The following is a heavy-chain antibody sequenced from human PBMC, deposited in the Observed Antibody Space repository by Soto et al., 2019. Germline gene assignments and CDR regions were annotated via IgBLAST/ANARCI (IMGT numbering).Heavy chain of an antibody. CDR1: GDSIGSYF. J-gene: IGHJ4*02. V-gene: IGHV4-4*07. D-gene: IGHD6-19*01. CDR2: MYITGTT. Sequence: PSETLSLTCTVSGDSIGSYFWSWIRQPAGKGLGWIGRMYITGTTSYNPSLKNRVTMSVDASKNQYSLKVKSVTAVDTAVYYCARDGEYNSGWYIFDYWGLGTLVTVSS. CDR3: ARDGEYNSGWYIFDY.